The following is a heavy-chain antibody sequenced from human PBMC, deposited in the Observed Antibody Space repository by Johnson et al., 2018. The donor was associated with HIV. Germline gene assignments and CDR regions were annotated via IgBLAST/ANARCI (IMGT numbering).Heavy chain of an antibody. CDR3: AKDLSSGWSAFDI. Sequence: VQLVESGGGVVQPGGSLRLSCVASGFTFSSYAMHWVRQAPGKGLEWVAVISYDGSNKYYADSVKGRFTISRDNSKNTLYLQMNSLRAEDTAVYYCAKDLSSGWSAFDIWGQGTMVTVSS. CDR2: ISYDGSNK. D-gene: IGHD6-19*01. J-gene: IGHJ3*02. V-gene: IGHV3-30*04. CDR1: GFTFSSYA.